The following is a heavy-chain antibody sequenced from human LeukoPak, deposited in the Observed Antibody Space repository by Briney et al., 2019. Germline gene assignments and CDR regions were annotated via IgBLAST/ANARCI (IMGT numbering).Heavy chain of an antibody. J-gene: IGHJ5*02. D-gene: IGHD6-19*01. V-gene: IGHV3-21*01. CDR3: ARDPGRGQWPSYNWFDP. Sequence: GGSLRLSCAASGFTFSSYSMNWVRQARGKGLEWVSSISSSSSYIYYADSVKGRFTISRDNAKNSLYLQMNSLRAEDTAAYYCARDPGRGQWPSYNWFDPWGQGTLVTVSS. CDR1: GFTFSSYS. CDR2: ISSSSSYI.